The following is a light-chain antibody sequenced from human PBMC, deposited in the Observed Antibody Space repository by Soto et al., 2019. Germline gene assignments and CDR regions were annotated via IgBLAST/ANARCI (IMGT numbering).Light chain of an antibody. CDR2: EVS. J-gene: IGLJ1*01. Sequence: QSVLTQPASVSGSPGQSITISCTGTSSDLGTYHFVSWYQQHPDKAPKLMIYEVSNRPSGVSNRFSGSKSGNTASLTISGLQAEDEADYYCSSYTTSSTRVFGTGTKVTVL. CDR3: SSYTTSSTRV. V-gene: IGLV2-14*01. CDR1: SSDLGTYHF.